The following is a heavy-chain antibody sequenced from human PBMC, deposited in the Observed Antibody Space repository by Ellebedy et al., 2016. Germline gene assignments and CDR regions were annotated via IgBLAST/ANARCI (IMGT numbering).Heavy chain of an antibody. Sequence: GGSLRLSXAASGFTFSSYSMNWVRQAPGKGLEWVSSISSSSSYIYYADSVKGRFTISRDNAKNSLYLQMNSLRAEDTAVYYCARGYGDYVGEGMDVWGQGTTVTVSS. V-gene: IGHV3-21*01. CDR2: ISSSSSYI. D-gene: IGHD4-17*01. J-gene: IGHJ6*02. CDR3: ARGYGDYVGEGMDV. CDR1: GFTFSSYS.